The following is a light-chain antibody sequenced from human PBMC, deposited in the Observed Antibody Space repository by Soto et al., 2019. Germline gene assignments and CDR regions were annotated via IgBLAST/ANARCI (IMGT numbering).Light chain of an antibody. Sequence: EIMLTQSPGTLSLSPGQRATLSCRASQSVSRSYLAWYQQKPGQAPRLLIYGASTRATGFPDRFSGSGSGTDFALTISRLEPEDFAVYYCQQYDSSHPITFGQGTRLEIK. J-gene: IGKJ5*01. CDR1: QSVSRSY. CDR3: QQYDSSHPIT. CDR2: GAS. V-gene: IGKV3-20*01.